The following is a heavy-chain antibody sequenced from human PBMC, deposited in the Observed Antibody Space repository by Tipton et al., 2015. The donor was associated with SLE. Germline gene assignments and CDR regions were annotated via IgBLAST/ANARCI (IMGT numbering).Heavy chain of an antibody. CDR3: VRYMTKVTPYNYYGLDV. D-gene: IGHD4-17*01. CDR2: VHNSGSS. J-gene: IGHJ6*02. CDR1: GGSISTYY. V-gene: IGHV4-59*08. Sequence: TLSLTCTVSGGSISTYYWSWIRQPPGKGLEWIGYVHNSGSSNYNPSLKGRVTFSVDTSKNQVSLKLTSVTAADTALYYCVRYMTKVTPYNYYGLDVWGQGTTVIVSS.